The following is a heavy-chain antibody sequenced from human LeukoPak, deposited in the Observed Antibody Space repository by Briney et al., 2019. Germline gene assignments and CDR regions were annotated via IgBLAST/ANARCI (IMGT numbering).Heavy chain of an antibody. V-gene: IGHV3-21*01. J-gene: IGHJ4*02. CDR1: GFTFDSYG. CDR3: ARAYCSSTRCSYYFDS. CDR2: ISSSSTYI. D-gene: IGHD2-2*01. Sequence: GGSLRLSXAASGFTFDSYGMNWVRQAPGKGLEWISSISSSSTYIYYADSVKGRFTISRDNAKNSLYLQMSSLRAEDTAVYYCARAYCSSTRCSYYFDSWGQGNLITVSS.